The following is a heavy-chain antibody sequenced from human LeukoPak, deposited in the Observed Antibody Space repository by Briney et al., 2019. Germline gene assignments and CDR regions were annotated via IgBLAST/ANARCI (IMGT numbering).Heavy chain of an antibody. V-gene: IGHV4-39*01. CDR3: ARQEGYRPLDY. CDR2: IYSSGTT. Sequence: SETLSLTCTVSGAYITGSSYYWGWIRQPPGKGLEWIGSIYSSGTTYYNPSLKSRVTVSVDTSKNQFSLNLSSVTAADTAVYYCARQEGYRPLDYWGQGTLVTVSS. D-gene: IGHD2-15*01. CDR1: GAYITGSSYY. J-gene: IGHJ4*02.